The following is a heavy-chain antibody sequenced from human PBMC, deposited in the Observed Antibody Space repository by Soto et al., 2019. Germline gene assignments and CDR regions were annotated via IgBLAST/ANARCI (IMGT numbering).Heavy chain of an antibody. CDR1: GFTFTSYA. CDR2: ISYDGSNN. V-gene: IGHV3-30-3*01. J-gene: IGHJ4*02. Sequence: QVQLVESGGGVVQPGRSLRLSCAASGFTFTSYAMHWVRQAPAKGLEWVAVISYDGSNNYYADSVKGRFTISRDNPNITLYLQMNSLRAEDTAVYYCALGFSGEYFDSSCSVFFDYWGQGTLVTVSS. CDR3: ALGFSGEYFDSSCSVFFDY. D-gene: IGHD3-22*01.